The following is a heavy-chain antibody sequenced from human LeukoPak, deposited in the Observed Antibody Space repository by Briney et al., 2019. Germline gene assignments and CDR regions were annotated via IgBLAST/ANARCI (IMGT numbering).Heavy chain of an antibody. CDR2: IYHGGST. V-gene: IGHV4-4*02. CDR1: GGSISSSNW. J-gene: IGHJ1*01. Sequence: SETLSLTFAVSGGSISSSNWLRWVRQPPGKGLEWIGEIYHGGSTNYNPSLKSRVTISVDKSKNQFSLKLSSVTAADTAVYYCARVTAGPMGYSQDWGQGTLVTVSS. D-gene: IGHD6-13*01. CDR3: ARVTAGPMGYSQD.